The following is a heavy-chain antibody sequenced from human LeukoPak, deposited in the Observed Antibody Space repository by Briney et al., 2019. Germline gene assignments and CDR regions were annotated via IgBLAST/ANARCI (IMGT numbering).Heavy chain of an antibody. J-gene: IGHJ4*02. Sequence: ASXXVSCKASGYTFTCYYMHWVGQAPGQGLEWMGWISAYNGNTNYAQKFQGRLTITKDRYTNKDYMEVRNLRPDDTAVYYCARDFFHGHCSGLTCFLLDSWGQGSLVTVSS. CDR1: GYTFTCYY. V-gene: IGHV1-18*04. CDR2: ISAYNGNT. D-gene: IGHD2-15*01. CDR3: ARDFFHGHCSGLTCFLLDS.